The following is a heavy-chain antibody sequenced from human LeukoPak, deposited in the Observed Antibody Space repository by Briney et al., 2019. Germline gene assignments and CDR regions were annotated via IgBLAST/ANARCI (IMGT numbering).Heavy chain of an antibody. CDR1: GFTFSSCA. J-gene: IGHJ4*01. CDR2: IKQDGSEK. CDR3: AREGFYFFDF. Sequence: PGGSLRLSCAASGFTFSSCAMSWVRQVPGKGLEWVANIKQDGSEKTYADSVRGRFTIFRDNAKDSVYLQMNSLRAEDSAIYYCAREGFYFFDFWGQGTLVTVSS. V-gene: IGHV3-7*01.